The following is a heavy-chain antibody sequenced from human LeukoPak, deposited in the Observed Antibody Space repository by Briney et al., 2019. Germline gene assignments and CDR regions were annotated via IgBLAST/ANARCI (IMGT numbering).Heavy chain of an antibody. Sequence: SVKVSCKASGGTFSSYAISWVRQAPGQGLEWMGRIIPILGIANYAQKFQGRVTITADKSTSTAYMELSSLRSEDTAVYYCARVTYGSSFDYWGQGTLVTVSS. J-gene: IGHJ4*02. V-gene: IGHV1-69*04. CDR2: IIPILGIA. CDR1: GGTFSSYA. D-gene: IGHD1-26*01. CDR3: ARVTYGSSFDY.